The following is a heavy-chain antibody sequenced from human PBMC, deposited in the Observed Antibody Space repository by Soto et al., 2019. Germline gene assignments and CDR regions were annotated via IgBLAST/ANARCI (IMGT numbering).Heavy chain of an antibody. D-gene: IGHD2-15*01. CDR1: GYTFTSYD. Sequence: ASVKVSCKASGYTFTSYDINWARQATGQGLEWMGWMNPNSGNTGYAQKFQGRVTMTRNTSISTAYMELSSLRSEDTAVYYCARTNVLGYCSGGSCYYLAFDIWGQGTMVTVSS. CDR3: ARTNVLGYCSGGSCYYLAFDI. CDR2: MNPNSGNT. J-gene: IGHJ3*02. V-gene: IGHV1-8*01.